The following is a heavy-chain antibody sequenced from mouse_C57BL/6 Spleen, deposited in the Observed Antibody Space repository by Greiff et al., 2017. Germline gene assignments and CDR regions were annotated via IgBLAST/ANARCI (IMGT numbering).Heavy chain of an antibody. J-gene: IGHJ4*01. CDR1: GYTFTSYW. D-gene: IGHD3-3*01. V-gene: IGHV1-69*01. Sequence: QVQLQQPGAELVMPGASVKLSCKASGYTFTSYWMHWVKQRPGQGLEWIGEIDPSDSYTNYNQKFKGKSTLTVDKSSSTAYMQLSSLTSEDSAVYYCARGPGLSLYAMDYWGQGTSVTVSS. CDR2: IDPSDSYT. CDR3: ARGPGLSLYAMDY.